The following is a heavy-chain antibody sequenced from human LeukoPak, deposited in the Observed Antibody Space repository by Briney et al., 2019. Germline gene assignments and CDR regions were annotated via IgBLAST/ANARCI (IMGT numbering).Heavy chain of an antibody. V-gene: IGHV3-23*01. CDR1: GFTFSSYA. J-gene: IGHJ4*02. Sequence: PGGSLRLSCAASGFTFSSYAMSWVRQAPGKGLEWVSAISGSGGSTYYADSMKGRFTISRDNSKNTLYLQMNSLRAEDTAVYYCAKPLGYCSGGSCYSGVIDYWGQGTLVTVSS. CDR2: ISGSGGST. CDR3: AKPLGYCSGGSCYSGVIDY. D-gene: IGHD2-15*01.